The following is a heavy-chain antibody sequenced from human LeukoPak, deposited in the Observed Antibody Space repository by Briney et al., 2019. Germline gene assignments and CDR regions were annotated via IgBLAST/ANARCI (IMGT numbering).Heavy chain of an antibody. CDR1: GYTFTGYY. Sequence: ASVKVSYKASGYTFTGYYMHWVRQAPGQGLEWMGWINPNSGGTNYAQKFQGRVTMTRDTSISTAYMELSRLRSDDTAVYYCARIFRIAAAGKIDYWGQGTLVTVSS. V-gene: IGHV1-2*02. CDR2: INPNSGGT. J-gene: IGHJ4*02. D-gene: IGHD6-13*01. CDR3: ARIFRIAAAGKIDY.